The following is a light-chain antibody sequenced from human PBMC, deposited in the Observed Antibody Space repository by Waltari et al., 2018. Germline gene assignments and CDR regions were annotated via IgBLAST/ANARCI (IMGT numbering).Light chain of an antibody. V-gene: IGKV3-20*01. CDR3: QHYVRLPVS. CDR1: QSVSRS. Sequence: EIVLTQSPGTLSLSPGARSTLSCRASQSVSRSLAWYQQKPGKAPRLLIYGASSRATGVPDRFSGSGSGTDFSLTISRLEPEDFAVYYCQHYVRLPVSFGQGTKVEIK. CDR2: GAS. J-gene: IGKJ1*01.